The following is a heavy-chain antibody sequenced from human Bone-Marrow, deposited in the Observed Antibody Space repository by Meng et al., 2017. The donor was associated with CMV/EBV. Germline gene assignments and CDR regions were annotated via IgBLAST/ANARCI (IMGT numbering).Heavy chain of an antibody. CDR2: IIPIFGTA. CDR3: ARDPGVVEMATADYYYYGMDV. CDR1: GYTFTGYY. J-gene: IGHJ6*02. D-gene: IGHD5-24*01. V-gene: IGHV1-69*05. Sequence: SVKVSCKASGYTFTGYYMHWVRQAPGQGLEWMGGIIPIFGTANYAQKFQGRVTITTDESTSTAYMELSSLRSEDTAVYYCARDPGVVEMATADYYYYGMDVWGQGTTVTVSS.